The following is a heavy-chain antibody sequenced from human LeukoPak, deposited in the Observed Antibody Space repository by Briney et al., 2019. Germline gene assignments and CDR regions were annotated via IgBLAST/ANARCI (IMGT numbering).Heavy chain of an antibody. CDR2: IYYSGSGST. Sequence: PSETLSLTCTVSGGSLSSYYWSWIRQPPGKGLEWIGYIYYSGSGSTNYNPSLKSRVTISVDTSKNQFSLKLSSVTAADTAVYYCARETPTHYTYYDILTGYHNWFDPWGQGTLVTVSS. J-gene: IGHJ5*02. CDR1: GGSLSSYY. V-gene: IGHV4-59*12. CDR3: ARETPTHYTYYDILTGYHNWFDP. D-gene: IGHD3-9*01.